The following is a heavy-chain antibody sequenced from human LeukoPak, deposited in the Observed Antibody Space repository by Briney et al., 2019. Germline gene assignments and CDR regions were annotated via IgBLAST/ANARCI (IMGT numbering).Heavy chain of an antibody. D-gene: IGHD1-26*01. CDR2: INSGGSII. J-gene: IGHJ4*02. V-gene: IGHV3-74*01. Sequence: PGGSLRLSCAASGFTFGTSWMHWVRQAPGKGLVWVSRINSGGSIITYADSVKGRFTISRDNAKNTLYLQMNSLRAEDTAVYYCARALGSPLDYWGQGTLVTVSS. CDR1: GFTFGTSW. CDR3: ARALGSPLDY.